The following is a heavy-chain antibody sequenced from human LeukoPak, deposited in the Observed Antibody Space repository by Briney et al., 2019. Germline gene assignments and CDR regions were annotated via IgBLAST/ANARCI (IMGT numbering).Heavy chain of an antibody. V-gene: IGHV4-39*01. CDR2: LYYGVNT. CDR1: GDSVTTTNFY. J-gene: IGHJ6*03. CDR3: ARLRVQQLASSYYMDV. Sequence: PSETLSLTCTVSGDSVTTTNFYWGWIRQAPGKGLEWIGSLYYGVNTYYKPSLKSRVTISVDTSLNQFSLILTSVTAADTGVYYCARLRVQQLASSYYMDVWGKGTMVTVSS. D-gene: IGHD6-13*01.